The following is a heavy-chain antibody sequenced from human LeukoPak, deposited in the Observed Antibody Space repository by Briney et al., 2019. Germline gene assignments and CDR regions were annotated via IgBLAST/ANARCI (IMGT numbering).Heavy chain of an antibody. D-gene: IGHD5-18*01. CDR3: AREGRGYSYAFEY. CDR1: GFTLSRYW. CDR2: INSDGSST. Sequence: GGSLRLSCAASGFTLSRYWMHWVRQAPGKGLVWVSRINSDGSSTTYADSVKGRFTISRDNGQNTLYLQMNSLRAEDTAVYYCAREGRGYSYAFEYWGQGTLVTVSS. V-gene: IGHV3-74*01. J-gene: IGHJ4*02.